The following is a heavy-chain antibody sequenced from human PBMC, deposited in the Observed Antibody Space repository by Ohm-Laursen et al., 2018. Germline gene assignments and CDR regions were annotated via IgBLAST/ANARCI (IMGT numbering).Heavy chain of an antibody. CDR1: GGSFSSYY. D-gene: IGHD1-26*01. V-gene: IGHV4-59*01. Sequence: GTLSLTCAVYGGSFSSYYWSWIRQPPGKGLEWIGYIYYSGSTYYNSSLKSRVTISIDTSKNQFSLKLSSVTAADTAVYYCARGHSGSYSGGYYFDCWGQGTLVTVSS. CDR3: ARGHSGSYSGGYYFDC. CDR2: IYYSGST. J-gene: IGHJ4*02.